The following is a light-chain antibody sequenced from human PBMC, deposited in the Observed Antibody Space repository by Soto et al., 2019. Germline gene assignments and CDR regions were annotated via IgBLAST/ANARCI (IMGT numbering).Light chain of an antibody. Sequence: ESGFPPSHGTLSLSPGERATPSFRASQNINRYLAWHQQKPGQAPRLIIYDASNRATGIPARFSGSGSGTDFTLTISSLEPEDFAVYYCQQRTNWPLTFGGGTKVDIK. J-gene: IGKJ4*01. CDR2: DAS. CDR1: QNINRY. CDR3: QQRTNWPLT. V-gene: IGKV3-11*01.